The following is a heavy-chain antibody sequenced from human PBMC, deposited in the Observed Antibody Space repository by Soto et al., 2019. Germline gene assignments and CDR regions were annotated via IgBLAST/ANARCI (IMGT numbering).Heavy chain of an antibody. V-gene: IGHV3-23*01. CDR2: ISGRGDST. CDR1: GFTFSSYA. Sequence: EVQLLESGGILVHPGGSLRLSCAASGFTFSSYAMTWVRQAPGKGLEWVSAISGRGDSTYYADSVKGRFTISRDQSKNTLYLQMHSLRAEDTAVYFCAKERDNRADRYYFDDWGQGTLVTVSS. J-gene: IGHJ4*02. CDR3: AKERDNRADRYYFDD.